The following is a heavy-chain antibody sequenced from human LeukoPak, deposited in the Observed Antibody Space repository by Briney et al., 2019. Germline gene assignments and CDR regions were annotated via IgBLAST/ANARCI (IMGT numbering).Heavy chain of an antibody. J-gene: IGHJ4*02. Sequence: GGSLRLSCAASGFTFSSYSMNWVRQAPGKGLEWVSVIYSGGSTYYADSVKGRFTISRDNSKNTVDLQMNSLRAEDTAVYYCARGHDYDGSVAYWGQGTLVTVSS. CDR3: ARGHDYDGSVAY. CDR2: IYSGGST. CDR1: GFTFSSYS. D-gene: IGHD3-22*01. V-gene: IGHV3-66*01.